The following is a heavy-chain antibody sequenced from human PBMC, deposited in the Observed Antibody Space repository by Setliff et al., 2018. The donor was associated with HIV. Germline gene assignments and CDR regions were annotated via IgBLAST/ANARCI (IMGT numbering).Heavy chain of an antibody. CDR3: ARAFSGYKFDSWGFEI. CDR2: INSDGSTT. D-gene: IGHD5-18*01. CDR1: GFTFRNHW. Sequence: PGGSLRLSCAASGFTFRNHWMHWVRQAPGMGLEWVSQINSDGSTTTYTGSVKGRFTVSRDNAKNSVSLQMNSLRGDDTAMYYCARAFSGYKFDSWGFEIWGQGTMVTVSS. J-gene: IGHJ3*02. V-gene: IGHV3-74*01.